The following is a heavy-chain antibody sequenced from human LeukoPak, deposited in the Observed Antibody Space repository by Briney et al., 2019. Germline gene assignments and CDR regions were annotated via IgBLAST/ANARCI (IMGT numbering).Heavy chain of an antibody. J-gene: IGHJ4*02. CDR1: GFTFSNYA. CDR3: VIWGDYDVLTGYYVPDY. D-gene: IGHD3-9*01. V-gene: IGHV3-23*01. Sequence: GGSLRLSCVASGFTFSNYAMSWVRQAPGKGLEWVSAMTGSGTSTYYADSLKGRFTISRDNSKNTVFLQMNSLRHEDTAIYYCVIWGDYDVLTGYYVPDYWGQGTLVTVSS. CDR2: MTGSGTST.